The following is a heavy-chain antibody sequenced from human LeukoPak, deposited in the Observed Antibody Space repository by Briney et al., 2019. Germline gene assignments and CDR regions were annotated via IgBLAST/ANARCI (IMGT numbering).Heavy chain of an antibody. V-gene: IGHV4-30-4*07. CDR3: ARPKVGATGGAFDY. CDR2: IYYSGST. CDR1: GGSISSGGYS. J-gene: IGHJ4*02. Sequence: PSETLSLTCAVSGGSISSGGYSWSWIRQPPGKGLEWIGYIYYSGSTYYNPSLKSRVTISLDTSKNQLSLKLSSVTAADTAVYYCARPKVGATGGAFDYWGQGTLVTVSS. D-gene: IGHD1-26*01.